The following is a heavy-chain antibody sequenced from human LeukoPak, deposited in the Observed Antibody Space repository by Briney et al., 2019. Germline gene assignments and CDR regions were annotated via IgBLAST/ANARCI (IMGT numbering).Heavy chain of an antibody. V-gene: IGHV1-46*01. D-gene: IGHD3-10*01. Sequence: EASVKVSCKASGYTFTSYYMHWVRQAPGQGLEWMGIINPSGGSTSYAQKFQGRVTMTRDRSTSTVYMELSSLRSEDTAVYYCARALAQYYYGSGSYNDAFDIWGQGTMVTASS. J-gene: IGHJ3*02. CDR2: INPSGGST. CDR1: GYTFTSYY. CDR3: ARALAQYYYGSGSYNDAFDI.